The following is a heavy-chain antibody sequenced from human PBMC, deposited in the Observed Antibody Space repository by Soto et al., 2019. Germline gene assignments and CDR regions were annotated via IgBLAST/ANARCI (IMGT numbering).Heavy chain of an antibody. CDR3: ARGKESSSWYLDY. D-gene: IGHD6-13*01. Sequence: SVKVSCRASGGTFSSYAISWVRQAHGQGLEWMGGIIPIFGTANYAQKFQGRVTITADESTSTAYMELSSLRSEDTAVYYCARGKESSSWYLDYWGQGTLVTVSS. CDR1: GGTFSSYA. J-gene: IGHJ4*02. V-gene: IGHV1-69*13. CDR2: IIPIFGTA.